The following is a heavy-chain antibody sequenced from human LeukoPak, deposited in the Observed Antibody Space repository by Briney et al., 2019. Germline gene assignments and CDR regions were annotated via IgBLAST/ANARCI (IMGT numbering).Heavy chain of an antibody. J-gene: IGHJ4*02. CDR1: GFTFSNYA. Sequence: PGGSLRLSCAASGFTFSNYAMSWVRQAPAKGPEWVSALNSSGGDAFYADSVKGRFTISRDTSKNTLYLQMYSLRAEDTAIYYCAKTYYYDSSGYYYVFDYWGQGTLVTVSS. D-gene: IGHD3-22*01. CDR3: AKTYYYDSSGYYYVFDY. CDR2: LNSSGGDA. V-gene: IGHV3-23*01.